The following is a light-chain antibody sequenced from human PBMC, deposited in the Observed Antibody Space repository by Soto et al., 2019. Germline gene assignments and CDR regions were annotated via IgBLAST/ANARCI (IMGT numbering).Light chain of an antibody. V-gene: IGLV2-14*01. CDR3: SSYTSSSTLV. J-gene: IGLJ2*01. CDR2: EVS. Sequence: QSVLTQPASVSGSPGQSITLSCTGTSSDVGGYNYVSWYQQHPDKAPKLMIYEVSDRPSGVSNRFSGSRSGNTASLTISGLQAEDEADYYCSSYTSSSTLVFGGGTKLTVL. CDR1: SSDVGGYNY.